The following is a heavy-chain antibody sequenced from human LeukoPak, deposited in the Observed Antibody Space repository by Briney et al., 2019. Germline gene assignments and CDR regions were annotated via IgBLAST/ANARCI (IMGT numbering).Heavy chain of an antibody. Sequence: LQTLSLTCDISGDSVPSKNGAWNWIRQSPSRGLEWLGRTYYRSKWYNDYAGSLNGRITISPDTSKNQFSLHLNSVTPEDTAVYYCARDLGNTGWYTFDYWGQGILVTVSS. J-gene: IGHJ4*02. D-gene: IGHD6-19*01. CDR3: ARDLGNTGWYTFDY. V-gene: IGHV6-1*01. CDR2: TYYRSKWYN. CDR1: GDSVPSKNGA.